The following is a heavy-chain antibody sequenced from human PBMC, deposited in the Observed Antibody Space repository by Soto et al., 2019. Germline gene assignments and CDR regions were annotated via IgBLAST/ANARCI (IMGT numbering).Heavy chain of an antibody. V-gene: IGHV1-69*02. CDR2: IIPILGIA. D-gene: IGHD3-10*01. CDR3: ARGTRPPMVRGVISFSDWFAP. J-gene: IGHJ5*02. CDR1: GGTFSSYT. Sequence: SVKVSCKASGGTFSSYTISWVRQAPGQGLEWMGRIIPILGIANYAQKFQGRVTITADKSTSTAYMELSSLRSEDTAVYYCARGTRPPMVRGVISFSDWFAPWGQGSLVTVSS.